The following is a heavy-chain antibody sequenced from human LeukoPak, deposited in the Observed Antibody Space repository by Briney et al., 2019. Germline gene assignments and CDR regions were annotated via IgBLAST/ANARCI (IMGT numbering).Heavy chain of an antibody. Sequence: GGSLRLSCAASGFTFNTYTMNWVRQAPGKGLEWVSYISGSSGIIDYADSVRGRFTISRDNAKNTLYLQMNSLRAEDTAVYYCAKDLPPYYDFWSGYYFDYWGQGTLVTVSS. CDR2: ISGSSGII. CDR1: GFTFNTYT. D-gene: IGHD3-3*01. CDR3: AKDLPPYYDFWSGYYFDY. J-gene: IGHJ4*02. V-gene: IGHV3-48*01.